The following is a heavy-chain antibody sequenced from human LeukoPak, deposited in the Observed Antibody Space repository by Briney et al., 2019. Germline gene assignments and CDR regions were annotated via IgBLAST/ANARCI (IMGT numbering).Heavy chain of an antibody. CDR3: ARDSFSGSYYYYYGMDV. CDR1: GYTFTSYD. Sequence: GASVKVSCKASGYTFTSYDINWVRQATGQGLEWMGWMNPNSGNTGYAQKFQGRVTMTRNTSISTAYMELSSLRSEDTAVYYCARDSFSGSYYYYYGMDVWGQGTTVTVSS. V-gene: IGHV1-8*01. CDR2: MNPNSGNT. D-gene: IGHD1-26*01. J-gene: IGHJ6*02.